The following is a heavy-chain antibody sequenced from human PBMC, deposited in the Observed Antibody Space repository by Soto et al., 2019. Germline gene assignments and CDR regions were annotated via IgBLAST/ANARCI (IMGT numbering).Heavy chain of an antibody. Sequence: GGSLRLSCAASGFTFSSFWMSWVRQAPGKGLEWVANIKQDGSEKYYVDSVKGRFTISRDNAKNSLYLQMNSLRAEDTAVYYCARDSRRGWLQLYYFDYWGQGTLVTGSS. CDR1: GFTFSSFW. D-gene: IGHD5-12*01. CDR3: ARDSRRGWLQLYYFDY. J-gene: IGHJ4*02. V-gene: IGHV3-7*03. CDR2: IKQDGSEK.